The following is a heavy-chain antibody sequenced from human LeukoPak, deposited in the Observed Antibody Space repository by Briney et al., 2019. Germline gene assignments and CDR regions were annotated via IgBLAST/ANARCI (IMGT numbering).Heavy chain of an antibody. Sequence: GGSLRLSCAASGFTFSSYSMNWVRQAPGKGLEFVANINQDASVRNYMDSLKGRFTISRDNAKNSLYLQMNSLRAEDTAVYYCARDPGYGDYSFDIWGQGTMVTVSS. D-gene: IGHD4-17*01. V-gene: IGHV3-7*01. CDR1: GFTFSSYS. CDR3: ARDPGYGDYSFDI. J-gene: IGHJ3*02. CDR2: INQDASVR.